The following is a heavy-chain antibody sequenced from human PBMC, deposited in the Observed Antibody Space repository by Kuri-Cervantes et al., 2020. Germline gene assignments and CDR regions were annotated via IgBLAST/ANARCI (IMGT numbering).Heavy chain of an antibody. CDR3: TREAVTTFWTDAFDI. CDR2: IRSKAYGGTT. D-gene: IGHD4-17*01. J-gene: IGHJ3*02. V-gene: IGHV3-49*03. Sequence: LSPTCAVYGGSFSGYYWSWIRQPPGKGLEWVGFIRSKAYGGTTEYSASVKCTFTISRDESKSIAYLQMNSLKTEETAVYYCTREAVTTFWTDAFDIWGQGTMVTVSS. CDR1: GGSFSGYY.